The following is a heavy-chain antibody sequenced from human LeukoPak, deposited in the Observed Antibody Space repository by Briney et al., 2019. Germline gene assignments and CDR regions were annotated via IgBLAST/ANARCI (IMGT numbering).Heavy chain of an antibody. J-gene: IGHJ5*02. D-gene: IGHD2-2*01. CDR2: ISYDGSNK. V-gene: IGHV3-30*03. Sequence: GGSLRLSCAASGLTFSTYWMSWVRQAPGKGLEWVAVISYDGSNKYYADSVKGRFTISRDNSKNTLYLQMNSLRAEDTAVYYCARDGQYCSSTSCYEFEGWFDPWGQGTLVTVSS. CDR1: GLTFSTYW. CDR3: ARDGQYCSSTSCYEFEGWFDP.